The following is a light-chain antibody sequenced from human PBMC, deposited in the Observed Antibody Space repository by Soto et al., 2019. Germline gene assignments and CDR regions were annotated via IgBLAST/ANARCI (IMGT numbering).Light chain of an antibody. CDR2: LEGSGTY. CDR1: SGHSRYT. Sequence: QPVLTQSSSASASLGSSVKLTCTLSSGHSRYTIAWHQQQPGKAPRYLMKLEGSGTYNKGSGVPDRFSGSSSGADRYLTISNLQSEDEADYYCETWDSYTYVFGTGTKLTVL. V-gene: IGLV4-60*03. CDR3: ETWDSYTYV. J-gene: IGLJ1*01.